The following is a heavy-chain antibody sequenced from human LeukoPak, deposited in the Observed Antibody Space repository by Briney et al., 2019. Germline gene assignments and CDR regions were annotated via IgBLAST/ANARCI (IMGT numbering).Heavy chain of an antibody. V-gene: IGHV3-23*01. J-gene: IGHJ4*02. CDR2: ISGSGGST. CDR1: GFTFNNYA. D-gene: IGHD3-22*01. Sequence: GGSLRLSCAASGFTFNNYAMSWVRQAPGKGLEWVSAISGSGGSTYYADPLKGRFTISRDNSKNTLYLQMNSLRAEDTALYYCAKDGIGGIYYDSSGDFDNWGQGTLVTVSS. CDR3: AKDGIGGIYYDSSGDFDN.